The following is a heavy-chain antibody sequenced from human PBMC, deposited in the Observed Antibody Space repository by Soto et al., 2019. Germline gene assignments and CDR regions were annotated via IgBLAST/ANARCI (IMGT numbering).Heavy chain of an antibody. CDR1: RISVHSSG. CDR2: IKQDGSEK. V-gene: IGHV3-7*04. J-gene: IGHJ4*02. Sequence: GGCIGLGCAASRISVHSSGIGGLLQDPGKGLEWVANIKQDGSEKNYVDSVKGRFTISRDNAKNSLYLQMNSLRGEDTAVYYCAREHYFDFWGQGTQVTVSS. CDR3: AREHYFDF.